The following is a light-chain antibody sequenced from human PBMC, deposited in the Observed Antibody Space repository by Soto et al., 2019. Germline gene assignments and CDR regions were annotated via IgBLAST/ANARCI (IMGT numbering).Light chain of an antibody. V-gene: IGLV2-8*01. CDR3: SSYAGSNNWV. J-gene: IGLJ2*01. Sequence: QSALTQPPSASGSPGQSLTISCTGTSTDVGNYDYVSWYQQHPGKAPKLMISDVNRRPSGVPDRFSGSKSGNTASLTVSELQAEDEADYYCSSYAGSNNWVFGGGTKLTVL. CDR1: STDVGNYDY. CDR2: DVN.